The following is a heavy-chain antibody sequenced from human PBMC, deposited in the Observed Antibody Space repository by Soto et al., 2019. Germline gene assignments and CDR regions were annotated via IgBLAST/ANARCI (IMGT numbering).Heavy chain of an antibody. CDR3: ATVRGMITFGGALDY. D-gene: IGHD3-16*01. CDR2: FDPEDGET. J-gene: IGHJ4*02. V-gene: IGHV1-24*01. Sequence: SGKVSCKVSAYTLTELSMHWVRQAPGKGLERMGGFDPEDGETIYAQRFQGRVTMTEDTSTDTAYMELSSLRSEDTAVYYCATVRGMITFGGALDYWGQGTLVTASS. CDR1: AYTLTELS.